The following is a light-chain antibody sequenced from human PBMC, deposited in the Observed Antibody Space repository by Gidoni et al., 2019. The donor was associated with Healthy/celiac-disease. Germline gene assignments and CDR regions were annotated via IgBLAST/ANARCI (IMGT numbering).Light chain of an antibody. V-gene: IGKV1-33*01. Sequence: DIQLTQSPSSLSASVGDSVTITCQASQDISNYLNWYQQKPGKAPKLLIYDASKLETGFPSRFSGSGSGTDFTFTISSLQPEYIATYCCQRYGNLPLTFXGXTKVEIK. CDR2: DAS. CDR3: QRYGNLPLT. J-gene: IGKJ4*01. CDR1: QDISNY.